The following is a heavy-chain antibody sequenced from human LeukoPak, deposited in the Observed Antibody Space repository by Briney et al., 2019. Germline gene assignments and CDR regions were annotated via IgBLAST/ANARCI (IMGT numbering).Heavy chain of an antibody. CDR2: ISYDGSNK. Sequence: PGGSLRLSRAASGFTFSSYGMHWVRQAPGKGLEWVAVISYDGSNKYYADSVKGRFTISRDNSKNTLYLQMNSLRAEDTAVYYCAKDQYSSGWYSDYWGQGTLVTVSS. CDR1: GFTFSSYG. CDR3: AKDQYSSGWYSDY. J-gene: IGHJ4*02. V-gene: IGHV3-30*18. D-gene: IGHD6-19*01.